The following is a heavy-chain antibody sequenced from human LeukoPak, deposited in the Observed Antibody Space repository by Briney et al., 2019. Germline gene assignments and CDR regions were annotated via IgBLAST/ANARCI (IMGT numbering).Heavy chain of an antibody. D-gene: IGHD6-19*01. CDR2: ISRSGDIT. CDR3: ATGSTAVAGTKY. CDR1: GFTFSTYG. J-gene: IGHJ4*02. Sequence: PGGSLRLSCAASGFTFSTYGMNWVRQAPGKGLERVSTISRSGDITYYADSVKGRFTISRDNSKNTLYLQMNSLRAEDTAIYYCATGSTAVAGTKYWGQGSLVTVSS. V-gene: IGHV3-23*01.